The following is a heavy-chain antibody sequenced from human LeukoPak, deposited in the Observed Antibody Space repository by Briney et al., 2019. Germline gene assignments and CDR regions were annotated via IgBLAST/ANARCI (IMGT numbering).Heavy chain of an antibody. Sequence: ASVKVSCKASGYTFTGYYMHWVRQAPGQGLEWMGWINPNSGGTNYAQKFQGRVTMTRDTSISTAYMELSRLRSDDTAVYYCARSFAGSSGCDYWGQGTLVTVSS. D-gene: IGHD6-19*01. J-gene: IGHJ4*02. V-gene: IGHV1-2*02. CDR2: INPNSGGT. CDR1: GYTFTGYY. CDR3: ARSFAGSSGCDY.